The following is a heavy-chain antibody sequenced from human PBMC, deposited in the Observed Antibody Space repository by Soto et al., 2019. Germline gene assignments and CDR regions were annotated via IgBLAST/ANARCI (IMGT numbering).Heavy chain of an antibody. J-gene: IGHJ4*02. CDR3: AKYTYYHDWSGYYIFDY. V-gene: IGHV3-30*18. CDR2: ISYDGSNE. Sequence: WGSLRLSCAVSGFTFSSYTMHWVPQAPGKGLEWVAHISYDGSNEHYVDSVKGRFTISRDNSKNTLYLQMNSLRAEDTAVYYCAKYTYYHDWSGYYIFDYWGQGPTVTASS. D-gene: IGHD3-22*01. CDR1: GFTFSSYT.